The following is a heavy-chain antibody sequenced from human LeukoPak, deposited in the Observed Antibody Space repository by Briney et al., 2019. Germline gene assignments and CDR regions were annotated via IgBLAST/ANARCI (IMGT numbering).Heavy chain of an antibody. V-gene: IGHV3-48*03. Sequence: GGSLRLSCAASGFTFRTHEMNWVRQAPGKGLEWVSYINSDGSIIYYTDSLKDRFTISRDNAKNSLYLQMNSLRAEDTAVYYCARDGGYTYYDFWSGYYPRYYYYYMDVWGKGTTVTVSS. D-gene: IGHD3-3*01. CDR3: ARDGGYTYYDFWSGYYPRYYYYYMDV. J-gene: IGHJ6*03. CDR2: INSDGSII. CDR1: GFTFRTHE.